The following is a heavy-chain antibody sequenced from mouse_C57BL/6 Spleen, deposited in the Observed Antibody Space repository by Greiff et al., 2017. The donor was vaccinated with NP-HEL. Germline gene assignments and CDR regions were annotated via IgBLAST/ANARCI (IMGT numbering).Heavy chain of an antibody. Sequence: QVQLQQSGAELVKPGASVKLSCKASGYTFTSYWMHWVKQRPGQGLEWIGMIHPNSGSTNYNEKFKSKATLTVDKSSSTAYMQLSSLTSEDSAVYYCARRLTGTGDYFDYWGQGTTLTVPS. D-gene: IGHD4-1*01. CDR3: ARRLTGTGDYFDY. CDR1: GYTFTSYW. J-gene: IGHJ2*01. V-gene: IGHV1-64*01. CDR2: IHPNSGST.